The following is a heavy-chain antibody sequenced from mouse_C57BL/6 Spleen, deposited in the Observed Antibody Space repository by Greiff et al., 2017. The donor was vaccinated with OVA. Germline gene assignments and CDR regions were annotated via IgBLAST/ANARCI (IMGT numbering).Heavy chain of an antibody. CDR2: IYPSDSET. D-gene: IGHD1-1*01. CDR3: AAITTVYFDY. J-gene: IGHJ2*01. CDR1: GYTFTSYW. V-gene: IGHV1-61*01. Sequence: QVQLQQPGAELVRPGSSVKLSCKASGYTFTSYWMDWVKQRPGQGLEWIGNIYPSDSETHYNQKFKDKATLTVDKSSSTAYMQLSSLTSEDSAVYYCAAITTVYFDYWGQGTTLTVSS.